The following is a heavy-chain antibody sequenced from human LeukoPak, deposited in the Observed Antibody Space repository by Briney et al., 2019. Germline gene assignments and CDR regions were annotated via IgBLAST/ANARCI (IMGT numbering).Heavy chain of an antibody. CDR1: GFTFSSYA. V-gene: IGHV3-23*01. CDR3: AKVFHSSGWHDRAWFDP. D-gene: IGHD6-19*01. Sequence: GGSLRLSCAASGFTFSSYAMSWVRQAPGKGLEWVSAISGSGGSTYYADSVKGRFTISRDNSKNTLYLQMNSLRAEDTAVYYCAKVFHSSGWHDRAWFDPWGQGTLVTVSS. CDR2: ISGSGGST. J-gene: IGHJ5*02.